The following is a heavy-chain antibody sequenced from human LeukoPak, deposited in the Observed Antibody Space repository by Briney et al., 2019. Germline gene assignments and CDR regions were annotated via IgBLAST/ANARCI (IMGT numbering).Heavy chain of an antibody. CDR1: GFTFSSYG. Sequence: PGGSLRLSCAASGFTFSSYGMHWVRQAPGKGLEWVAVIWYDGSNKYYADSVKGRFTISRDNSKNTLYLQMNSLRAEDTAVYYCARGEWLLNYYFDYWGQGTLVTVSS. J-gene: IGHJ4*02. D-gene: IGHD3-3*01. V-gene: IGHV3-33*01. CDR3: ARGEWLLNYYFDY. CDR2: IWYDGSNK.